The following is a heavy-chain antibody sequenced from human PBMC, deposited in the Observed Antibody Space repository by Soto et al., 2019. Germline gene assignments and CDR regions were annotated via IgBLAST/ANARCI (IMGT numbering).Heavy chain of an antibody. Sequence: GGSLRLSCAASGFTFSSYAMSWVRQAPGKGLEWVSAISGSGGSTYYADSVKGRFTISRDNSKNTLYLQMNSLRAEDTAVYYCADGSGSYSYYYYGMDVWGQGTTVTVSS. D-gene: IGHD3-10*01. CDR1: GFTFSSYA. V-gene: IGHV3-23*01. CDR2: ISGSGGST. J-gene: IGHJ6*02. CDR3: ADGSGSYSYYYYGMDV.